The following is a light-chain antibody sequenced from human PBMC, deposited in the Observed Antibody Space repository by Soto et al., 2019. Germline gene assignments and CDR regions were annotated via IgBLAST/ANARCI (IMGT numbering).Light chain of an antibody. Sequence: DIQMTQSPSTLSPSIGDRVPITFRSSQTMSRWLAWYQQKPGKAPRVLMYDVSSLQSGVPPRFSGSGSGTEFTLTIGNLHPDDFASYYCQQYDSYPLTFGGGTKVDIK. CDR3: QQYDSYPLT. CDR1: QTMSRW. CDR2: DVS. V-gene: IGKV1-5*01. J-gene: IGKJ4*01.